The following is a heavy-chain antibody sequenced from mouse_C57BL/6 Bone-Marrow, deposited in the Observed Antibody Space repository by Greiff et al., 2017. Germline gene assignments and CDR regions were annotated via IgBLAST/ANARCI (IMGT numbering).Heavy chain of an antibody. CDR1: GFNIKDYY. V-gene: IGHV14-2*01. D-gene: IGHD1-1*01. CDR2: IVPEDGVT. J-gene: IGHJ2*01. Sequence: VQLQQSGAELVKPGASVKLSCTASGFNIKDYYTHWVKQRTEPGLEWIGRIVPEDGVTKYAPKFQGKATIAADTSSNTAYLQLSSLTSEDTAVYYCALFITTVNDWGQGTTLTVSS. CDR3: ALFITTVND.